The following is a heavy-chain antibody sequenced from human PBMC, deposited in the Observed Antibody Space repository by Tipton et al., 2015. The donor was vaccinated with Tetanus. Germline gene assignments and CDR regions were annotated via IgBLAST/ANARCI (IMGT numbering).Heavy chain of an antibody. D-gene: IGHD6-19*01. CDR3: ARAPFDFSDYFDL. Sequence: SLRLSCAASGFSFSTYGIHWVRQAPGKGLEWVALISYDGINKYYADSVKGRITVSRDNSKNTLYLQMNNLRDEDTAIYFCARAPFDFSDYFDLWGQGTPFTVSS. CDR1: GFSFSTYG. CDR2: ISYDGINK. J-gene: IGHJ4*02. V-gene: IGHV3-30*03.